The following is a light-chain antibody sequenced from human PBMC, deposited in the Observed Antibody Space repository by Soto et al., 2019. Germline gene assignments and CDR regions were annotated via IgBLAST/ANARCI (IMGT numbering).Light chain of an antibody. Sequence: QSVLTQPASVSGSPGQSITISCTGSSSDVCGYDYVSWYQHQPGKAPKLMIYEVASRPSGVSNRFSGSKSGNTASLTIAGLRAEDEGDYYCSSHSSSNTLVVFGGGTKLTVL. J-gene: IGLJ3*02. CDR1: SSDVCGYDY. V-gene: IGLV2-14*01. CDR2: EVA. CDR3: SSHSSSNTLVV.